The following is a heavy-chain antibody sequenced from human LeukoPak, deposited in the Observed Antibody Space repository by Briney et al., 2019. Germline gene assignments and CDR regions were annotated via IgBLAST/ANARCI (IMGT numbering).Heavy chain of an antibody. CDR2: IHYSGST. CDR1: VGPIGSTHYS. CDR3: ARPSEEHSYYYGMDV. Sequence: SETLSLTCTVSVGPIGSTHYSWGWIRQPPGKGLEWIGSIHYSGSTYYNPSLKSRVTISVDTSKNHFSLRLSSVIAADTAVYYYARPSEEHSYYYGMDVWGQGTTVTVSS. V-gene: IGHV4-39*02. J-gene: IGHJ6*02.